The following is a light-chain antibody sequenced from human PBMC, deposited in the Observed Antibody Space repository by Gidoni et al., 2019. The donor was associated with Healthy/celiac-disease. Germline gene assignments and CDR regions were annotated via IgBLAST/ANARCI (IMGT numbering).Light chain of an antibody. CDR3: QQSYTTPA. CDR2: AAS. Sequence: DIQMTQSPSSLSASVGDRVTITCRASQSISYYLNWYQQKPGKAPKLLIYAASSLQSGVPSRFSGSGSGTDFTLTISSLQLEDFATYYCQQSYTTPAFXQXTKVEIK. J-gene: IGKJ1*01. V-gene: IGKV1-39*01. CDR1: QSISYY.